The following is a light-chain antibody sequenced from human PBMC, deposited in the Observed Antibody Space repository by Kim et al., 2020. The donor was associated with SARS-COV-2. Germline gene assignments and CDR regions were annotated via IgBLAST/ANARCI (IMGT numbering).Light chain of an antibody. Sequence: DIQMTQSPSSLSASVGDRVTITCRASQDIRNSLAWYQQKPGKAPELLLYGASTLESGVPSRFSGSGSGTDYALTISSLLPEDFATFYCQQYYRTPYTFGQGTKLEI. CDR1: QDIRNS. J-gene: IGKJ2*01. CDR3: QQYYRTPYT. V-gene: IGKV1-NL1*01. CDR2: GAS.